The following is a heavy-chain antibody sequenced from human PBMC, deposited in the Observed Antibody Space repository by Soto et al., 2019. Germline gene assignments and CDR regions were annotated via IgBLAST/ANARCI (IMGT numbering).Heavy chain of an antibody. J-gene: IGHJ4*02. CDR1: GFTVSSNY. D-gene: IGHD3-10*01. V-gene: IGHV3-53*01. Sequence: EVQLVESGGGLIQPGGSLRLSCAASGFTVSSNYMSWVRQAPGKGLEWVSVIYSGGSTYYADSVKGRFIISRDNSKNTLHLQMTRLRAAETSVYYSARHITKGPLWVYWGQGTLVTVSS. CDR3: ARHITKGPLWVY. CDR2: IYSGGST.